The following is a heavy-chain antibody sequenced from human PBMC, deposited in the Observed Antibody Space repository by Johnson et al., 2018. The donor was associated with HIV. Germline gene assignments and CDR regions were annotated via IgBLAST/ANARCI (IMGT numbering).Heavy chain of an antibody. CDR1: GFTFSNYP. V-gene: IGHV3-30*18. D-gene: IGHD3-10*01. CDR2: VSYDGSKK. J-gene: IGHJ3*01. Sequence: VQLVESGGGVVRPGRSLRLSCAASGFTFSNYPMHWVRQAPGKGLEWVAVVSYDGSKKYYADSVKGRFTLSRDNSKNTLDLQMNSLTIEDTAVFYCAKTRMGGILDAFDLWGQGTMVIVS. CDR3: AKTRMGGILDAFDL.